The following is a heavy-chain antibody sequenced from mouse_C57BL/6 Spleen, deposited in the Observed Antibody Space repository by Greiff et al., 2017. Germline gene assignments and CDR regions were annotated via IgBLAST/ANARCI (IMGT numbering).Heavy chain of an antibody. V-gene: IGHV1-42*01. D-gene: IGHD1-1*01. CDR3: ARPYGSGNYFDY. J-gene: IGHJ2*01. CDR1: GYSFTGYY. Sequence: DVKLQESGPELVKPGASVKISCKASGYSFTGYYMNWVKQSPEKSLEWIGEINPSTGGTTYNQKFKAKATLTVDKSSSTAYMQLKSLTSEDSAVYYCARPYGSGNYFDYWGQGTTLTVSS. CDR2: INPSTGGT.